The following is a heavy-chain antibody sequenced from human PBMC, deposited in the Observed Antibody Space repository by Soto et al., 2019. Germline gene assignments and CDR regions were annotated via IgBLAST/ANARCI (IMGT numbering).Heavy chain of an antibody. J-gene: IGHJ5*02. CDR2: IYYSGRT. V-gene: IGHV4-59*01. CDR1: GGSFSSYY. D-gene: IGHD2-2*02. Sequence: SETLSLTCAVYGGSFSSYYWSWIRQPPGKGLEWIGYIYYSGRTNYNPSLKSRVTISVDTSKNQFSLKLSSVTAADTAVYYCARGYCSSTICYIWDNWFDPWGQGTLVTVSS. CDR3: ARGYCSSTICYIWDNWFDP.